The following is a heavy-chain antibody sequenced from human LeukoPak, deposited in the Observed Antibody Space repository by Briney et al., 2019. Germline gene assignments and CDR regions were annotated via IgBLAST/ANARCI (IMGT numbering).Heavy chain of an antibody. V-gene: IGHV3-23*01. CDR1: GFTFNAYA. Sequence: PGGSLRLSCVGSGFTFNAYAMSWVRQRPGKGPEWVSMISSSGDATDYAESVKDRLSISRDNAKKTLYLQINDPRGDDTAIYYCAKDPRAMGQHFSVDRGHGSLVIVSS. D-gene: IGHD6-13*01. CDR2: ISSSGDAT. J-gene: IGHJ4*03. CDR3: AKDPRAMGQHFSVD.